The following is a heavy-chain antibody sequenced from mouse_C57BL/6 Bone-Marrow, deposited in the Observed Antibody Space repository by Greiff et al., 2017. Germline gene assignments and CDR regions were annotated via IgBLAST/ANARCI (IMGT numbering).Heavy chain of an antibody. V-gene: IGHV1-55*01. CDR3: SRYLDPLGQRYFDV. J-gene: IGHJ1*03. CDR1: GYTFTSYW. CDR2: IYPGSGST. Sequence: QVQLQQPGAELVKPGASVKMSCKASGYTFTSYWITWVKQRPGQGLEWIGDIYPGSGSTNYNEKFKSKATLTVDTSSSTAYMQLSSLTSEDSAVYYCSRYLDPLGQRYFDVWGTGTTVTVSS.